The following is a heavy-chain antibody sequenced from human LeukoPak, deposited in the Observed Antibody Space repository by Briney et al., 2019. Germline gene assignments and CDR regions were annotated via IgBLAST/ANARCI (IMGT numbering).Heavy chain of an antibody. Sequence: ASVKVSCKASGYTFTGYYMHWVRQAPGQGLEWMGWINTNTGNPTYAQGFTGRFVFSLDTSVSTAYLQISSLKAEDTAVYYCASQAHCSSTSCSNWFDPWGQGTLVTVSS. V-gene: IGHV7-4-1*02. D-gene: IGHD2-2*01. J-gene: IGHJ5*02. CDR1: GYTFTGYY. CDR2: INTNTGNP. CDR3: ASQAHCSSTSCSNWFDP.